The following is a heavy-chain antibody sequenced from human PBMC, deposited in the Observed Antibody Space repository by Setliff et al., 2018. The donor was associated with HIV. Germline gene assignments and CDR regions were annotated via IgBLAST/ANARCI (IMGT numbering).Heavy chain of an antibody. CDR2: IVVGRGNI. J-gene: IGHJ3*02. V-gene: IGHV1-58*01. CDR3: VADPSISMVRGLILGSTFDI. Sequence: ASVKVSCKASGFTFTDSAVQWVRQTRGQRLEWIGWIVVGRGNINYAQQFQGRVTITRDMSTSTAYMELSSLRSEDTAVYYCVADPSISMVRGLILGSTFDIWGQGTMVTVSS. D-gene: IGHD3-10*01. CDR1: GFTFTDSA.